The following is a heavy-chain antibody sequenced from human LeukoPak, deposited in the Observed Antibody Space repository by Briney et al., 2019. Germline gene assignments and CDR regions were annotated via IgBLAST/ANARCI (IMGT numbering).Heavy chain of an antibody. V-gene: IGHV4-61*02. CDR2: IYTSGST. Sequence: PSQTLSLTCTVSGGSISSGSYYWSWIRQPAGKGLERIGRIYTSGSTNYNPSLKSRVTISVETSKSQFSLKLSSVTAADTAVYYCARAPLDGSALGYFDYWGQGTLVTVSS. D-gene: IGHD3-10*01. CDR3: ARAPLDGSALGYFDY. J-gene: IGHJ4*02. CDR1: GGSISSGSYY.